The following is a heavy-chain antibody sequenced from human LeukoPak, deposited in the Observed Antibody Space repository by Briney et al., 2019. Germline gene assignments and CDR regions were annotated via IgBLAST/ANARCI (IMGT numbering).Heavy chain of an antibody. CDR3: ATYYDILTGYSPDAFDI. CDR2: IYPGDSDT. J-gene: IGHJ3*02. Sequence: GGSLRLSCKGSGYSFTSYWIGWVRQMPGKGLEWMGIIYPGDSDTRYSPSFQGPVTISADKSISTAYLQWSSLKASDTAMYYCATYYDILTGYSPDAFDIWGQGTMVTVSS. CDR1: GYSFTSYW. D-gene: IGHD3-9*01. V-gene: IGHV5-51*01.